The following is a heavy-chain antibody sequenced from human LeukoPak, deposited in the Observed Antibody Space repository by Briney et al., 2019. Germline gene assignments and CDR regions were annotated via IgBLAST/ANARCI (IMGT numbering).Heavy chain of an antibody. D-gene: IGHD5-24*01. J-gene: IGHJ4*02. CDR2: INHSGST. CDR1: GRSFSGYY. CDR3: ATSRRWLQNY. Sequence: SETLSLTCAVYGRSFSGYYWSWIRQPPGKGLEWIGEINHSGSTNYNPSLKSRVTISVDTSKNQLSLKLSSVTAADTAVYYCATSRRWLQNYWGQGTLVTVSS. V-gene: IGHV4-34*01.